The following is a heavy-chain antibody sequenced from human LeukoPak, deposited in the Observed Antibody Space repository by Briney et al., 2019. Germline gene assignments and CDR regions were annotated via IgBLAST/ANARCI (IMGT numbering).Heavy chain of an antibody. D-gene: IGHD2-2*01. V-gene: IGHV3-74*01. J-gene: IGHJ4*02. CDR2: SNSDGDRK. CDR1: GFTFSTYW. CDR3: VRGSSLPSPSNCLFDY. Sequence: GGSLRLSCAASGFTFSTYWMHWVRQPPGKGLVWVSRSNSDGDRKAYADFVKGRFTISRDNAKNTVFLQMNSLRAEDTAVYYRVRGSSLPSPSNCLFDYWGQGTLVTVSS.